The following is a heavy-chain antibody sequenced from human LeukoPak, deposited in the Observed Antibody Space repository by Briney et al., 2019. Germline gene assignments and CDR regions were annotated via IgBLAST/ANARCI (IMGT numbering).Heavy chain of an antibody. CDR3: ARDGANYDFWSGLYYFDY. CDR2: INPSGGST. D-gene: IGHD3-3*01. J-gene: IGHJ4*02. V-gene: IGHV1-46*01. Sequence: ASVKVSCKASGYTFTSYYMHWVRQAPGQGLEWMGIINPSGGSTSYAQKFQGRVTMTRDTSTSTVYMELSSLRSEDTAVYYCARDGANYDFWSGLYYFDYWGQGTLVTVSS. CDR1: GYTFTSYY.